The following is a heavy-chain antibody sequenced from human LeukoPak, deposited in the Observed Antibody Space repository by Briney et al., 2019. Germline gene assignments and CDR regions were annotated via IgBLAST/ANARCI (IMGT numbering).Heavy chain of an antibody. D-gene: IGHD2-2*01. V-gene: IGHV1-24*01. J-gene: IGHJ4*02. CDR2: FDPEDGET. Sequence: ASVKVSCKVSGYTLTELSMHWVRQAPGKGLEWRGGFDPEDGETIYAQKFQGRVTMTEDTSTDTAYMELGSLRSEDTAVYYCATDRLGYCSSTSCYFDYWGQGTLVTVSS. CDR3: ATDRLGYCSSTSCYFDY. CDR1: GYTLTELS.